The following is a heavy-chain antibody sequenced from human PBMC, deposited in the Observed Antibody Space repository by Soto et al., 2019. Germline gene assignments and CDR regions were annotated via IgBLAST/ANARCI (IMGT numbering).Heavy chain of an antibody. Sequence: TLSLTCTVSGGSISSYYWSWIRQPPGKGLEWIGYIYYSGSTNYNPSLKSRVTISVDTSKNQFSPKLSSVTAADTAVYYCARFGPYYDFWSGHLGHSWFDPWGQGTLVTVSS. D-gene: IGHD3-3*01. V-gene: IGHV4-59*01. J-gene: IGHJ5*02. CDR3: ARFGPYYDFWSGHLGHSWFDP. CDR2: IYYSGST. CDR1: GGSISSYY.